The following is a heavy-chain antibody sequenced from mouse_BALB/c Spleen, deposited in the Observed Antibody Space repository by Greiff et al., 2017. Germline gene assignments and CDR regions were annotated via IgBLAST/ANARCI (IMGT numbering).Heavy chain of an antibody. D-gene: IGHD2-3*01. CDR2: INPSNGGT. J-gene: IGHJ4*01. Sequence: QVQLQQSGAELVKPGASVKLSCKASGYTFTSYYMYWVKQRPGQGLEWIGEINPSNGGTNFNEKFKSKATLTVDKSSSTAYMQLSSLTSEDSAVYYCTRGIYDGYYVDAMDYWGQGTSVTVSS. CDR3: TRGIYDGYYVDAMDY. V-gene: IGHV1S81*02. CDR1: GYTFTSYY.